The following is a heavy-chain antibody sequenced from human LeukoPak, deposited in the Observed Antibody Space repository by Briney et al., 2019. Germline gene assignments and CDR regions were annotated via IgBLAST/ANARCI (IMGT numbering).Heavy chain of an antibody. CDR1: GFIFSNYA. CDR3: AKSGSYYVATYYFDY. J-gene: IGHJ4*02. D-gene: IGHD1-26*01. CDR2: IGGGGGST. Sequence: GGSLRLSCAASGFIFSNYAMSWARQAPGKGLEWVSAIGGGGGSTYYADSVKGRFTISRDNSKNTLYLQMNSLRADDTAVYYCAKSGSYYVATYYFDYWGQGTLVTVSS. V-gene: IGHV3-23*01.